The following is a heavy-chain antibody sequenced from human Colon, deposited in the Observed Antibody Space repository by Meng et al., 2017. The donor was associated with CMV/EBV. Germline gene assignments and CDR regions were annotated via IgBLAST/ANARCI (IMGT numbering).Heavy chain of an antibody. CDR3: AKDRSYSAFGYFDD. CDR2: ITWNSRKI. J-gene: IGHJ4*02. Sequence: SLKISCAASGCTMEDYAMHWVRQVPGKGLEWVAGITWNSRKIGYATSVKGRFTISRDNAKNSLDLEVNSLRLDDTGLYYCAKDRSYSAFGYFDDWGQGTLVTVSS. CDR1: GCTMEDYA. V-gene: IGHV3-9*01. D-gene: IGHD1-26*01.